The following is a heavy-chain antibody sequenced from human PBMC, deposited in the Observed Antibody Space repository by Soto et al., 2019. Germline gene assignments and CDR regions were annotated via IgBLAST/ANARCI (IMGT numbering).Heavy chain of an antibody. CDR3: ARTYYDFWSGYDPYNWFDP. CDR1: GYTFTSYG. J-gene: IGHJ5*02. V-gene: IGHV1-18*01. D-gene: IGHD3-3*01. Sequence: XSVKVSYKASGYTFTSYGISLLRHTPGQGLKWMGWISAYNGNTNYAQKLQGRVTMTTDTSASTAYMELSSLRSEDTAVYYCARTYYDFWSGYDPYNWFDPWGKGTLVTVSS. CDR2: ISAYNGNT.